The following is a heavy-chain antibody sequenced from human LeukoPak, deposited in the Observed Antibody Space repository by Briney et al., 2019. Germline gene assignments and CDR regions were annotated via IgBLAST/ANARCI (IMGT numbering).Heavy chain of an antibody. V-gene: IGHV4-59*01. Sequence: SETLSLTCTVSGGSISSYYWSWIRQPPGKGLEWIGYIYYSGSTNYNPSLKSRVTISVDTSKNQFSLRLSSVTAADTAVYYCARGPVDSIVLMVYAPRGYFDLWGRGTLVTVSS. CDR3: ARGPVDSIVLMVYAPRGYFDL. J-gene: IGHJ2*01. D-gene: IGHD2-8*01. CDR2: IYYSGST. CDR1: GGSISSYY.